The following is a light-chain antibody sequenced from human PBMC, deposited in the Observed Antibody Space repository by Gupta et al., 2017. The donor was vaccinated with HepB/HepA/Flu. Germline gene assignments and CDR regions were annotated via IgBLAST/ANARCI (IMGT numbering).Light chain of an antibody. Sequence: IELTQSSGTLSLSPGERATLSCRASQSVHNSNLAVYQQKPGQAPRLLIYGASIRATGIPDRFSGSGSGTYFTLTISSLEPEDFTVYSCHQYGTSPTFGQGTKVES. CDR3: HQYGTSPT. CDR2: GAS. J-gene: IGKJ1*01. CDR1: QSVHNSN. V-gene: IGKV3-20*01.